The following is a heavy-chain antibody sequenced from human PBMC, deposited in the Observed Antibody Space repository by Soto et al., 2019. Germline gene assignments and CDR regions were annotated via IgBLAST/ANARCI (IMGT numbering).Heavy chain of an antibody. J-gene: IGHJ4*02. Sequence: ASAKVSCKASGYTFPNYVIPWVRQAPGQGLEWMGWISAYKTNIKYAQKFQGRVTLTTDTSTSTAYMELRSLRSDDTAIYYCVRDLDGSGAYYTDFWGQGTLVTVS. V-gene: IGHV1-18*01. D-gene: IGHD3-10*01. CDR2: ISAYKTNI. CDR1: GYTFPNYV. CDR3: VRDLDGSGAYYTDF.